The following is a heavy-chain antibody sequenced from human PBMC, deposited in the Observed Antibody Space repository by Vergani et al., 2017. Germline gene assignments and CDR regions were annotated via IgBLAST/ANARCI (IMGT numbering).Heavy chain of an antibody. J-gene: IGHJ5*02. D-gene: IGHD3-10*01. CDR3: ARVLRREWFGDWFDP. V-gene: IGHV3-11*05. CDR1: GFTFSDYY. CDR2: ISSSSSDT. Sequence: QVQLVESGGGLVKPGGSLRLSCAASGFTFSDYYMSWIRQAPGKGLEWVSYISSSSSDTNYADSVKGRFTISRDNAKNSLYLQMNSLRAEDTAVYYCARVLRREWFGDWFDPWGQGTLVTVSS.